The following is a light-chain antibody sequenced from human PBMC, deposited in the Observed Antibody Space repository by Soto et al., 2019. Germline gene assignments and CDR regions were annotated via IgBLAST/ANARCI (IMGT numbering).Light chain of an antibody. V-gene: IGKV3-20*01. CDR1: QSVSASY. CDR2: GAS. J-gene: IGKJ1*01. CDR3: QQYGISPRT. Sequence: EILLTQSPGSLSLSPGERATLSCRASQSVSASYLAWYQQKPGQAPRLLIHGASNRATGIPDRFSGSGSGTEFTLTISGLEPEDLAVYYCQQYGISPRTFGQGTKVDIK.